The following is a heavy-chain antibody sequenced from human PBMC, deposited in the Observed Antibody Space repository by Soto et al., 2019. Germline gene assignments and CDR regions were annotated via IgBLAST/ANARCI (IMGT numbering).Heavy chain of an antibody. J-gene: IGHJ4*02. CDR3: ARLYNWNYDY. D-gene: IGHD1-7*01. CDR2: ISGSGGST. Sequence: EVQLLESGGGLVQPGGSLRLSCAASGFTFSSYAMSWVRQAPGKGLEWASAISGSGGSTYYADSVKGRFTISRDNSKNALYLQMNSLRAEDTAVYYCARLYNWNYDYWGQGTLVTVSS. CDR1: GFTFSSYA. V-gene: IGHV3-23*01.